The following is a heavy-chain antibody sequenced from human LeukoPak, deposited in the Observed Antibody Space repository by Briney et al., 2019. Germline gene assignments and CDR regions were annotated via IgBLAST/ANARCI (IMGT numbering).Heavy chain of an antibody. D-gene: IGHD3-22*01. Sequence: GASVKVSCKASGYTFTGYYMHWVRQAPGQGLEWMGWINPNSGGTNYAQKFQGRVTMTRDTSISTAYMELSRLRSDDTAVYYCARDPYYYDSSPSYYFDHWGQGTLVTVSS. CDR2: INPNSGGT. J-gene: IGHJ4*02. CDR1: GYTFTGYY. V-gene: IGHV1-2*02. CDR3: ARDPYYYDSSPSYYFDH.